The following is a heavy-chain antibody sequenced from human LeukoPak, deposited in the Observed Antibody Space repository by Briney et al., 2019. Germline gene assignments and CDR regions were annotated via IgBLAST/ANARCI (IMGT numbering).Heavy chain of an antibody. CDR2: FDPEDGET. J-gene: IGHJ4*02. D-gene: IGHD6-19*01. Sequence: GASVKVSCKVSGYTLTELSMHWVRQAPGKGLEWMGGFDPEDGETIYAQKFQGRVTMTEDTSTDTAYMELSSLRSEDTAVYYCATGATGWYGYYFDYWGQGTLVTVSS. V-gene: IGHV1-24*01. CDR1: GYTLTELS. CDR3: ATGATGWYGYYFDY.